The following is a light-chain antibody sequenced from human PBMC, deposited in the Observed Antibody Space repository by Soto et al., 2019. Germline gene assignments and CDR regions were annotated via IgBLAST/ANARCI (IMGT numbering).Light chain of an antibody. Sequence: DIQMTQATSSLSASVGDRVAITCRASQSISSSLNWYQWKPGKAPKLLIYAASSLQSGVPSRFSGSGSGTEFTLTISSLQPEDFATYYCHQSYSTSWTFGQGTKVDIK. J-gene: IGKJ1*01. CDR3: HQSYSTSWT. CDR2: AAS. CDR1: QSISSS. V-gene: IGKV1-39*01.